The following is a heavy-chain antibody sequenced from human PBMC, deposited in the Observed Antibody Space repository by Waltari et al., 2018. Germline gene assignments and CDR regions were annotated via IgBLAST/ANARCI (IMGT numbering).Heavy chain of an antibody. Sequence: QVQLVQSGAEVKKPGSSVKVSCKASGGTFSSYAISWVRQAPGQGLEWMGGIIPILGIANYAQKFQCRVTITADKSTSTAYMGLSSLRSEDTAVYYCARREYCSGGSCSNIFDYWGQGTLVTVSS. V-gene: IGHV1-69*10. J-gene: IGHJ4*02. CDR2: IIPILGIA. D-gene: IGHD2-15*01. CDR1: GGTFSSYA. CDR3: ARREYCSGGSCSNIFDY.